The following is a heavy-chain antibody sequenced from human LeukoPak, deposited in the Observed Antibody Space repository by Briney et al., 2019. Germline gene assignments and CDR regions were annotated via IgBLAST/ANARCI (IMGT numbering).Heavy chain of an antibody. CDR3: ASFSSSMDYFDY. CDR1: GGSISSHY. V-gene: IGHV4-59*11. J-gene: IGHJ4*02. Sequence: PSETLSLTCTASGGSISSHYWSWIRQPPGKGLEWIGYIYYSGSTNYNPSLKSRVTISVDTSKNQFSLKLSSVTAADTAVYYCASFSSSMDYFDYWGQGTLVTVSS. CDR2: IYYSGST. D-gene: IGHD6-6*01.